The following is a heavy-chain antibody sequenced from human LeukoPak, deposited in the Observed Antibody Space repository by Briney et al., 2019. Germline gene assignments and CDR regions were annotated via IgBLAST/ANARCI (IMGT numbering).Heavy chain of an antibody. V-gene: IGHV3-21*01. CDR2: ISSSSSYI. CDR3: ARDTDCSSTSCFVNALDF. CDR1: GFTFSGDS. Sequence: GGSLRLSCAASGFTFSGDSMNWVRQAPGKGLEWVSSISSSSSYIYYADSVKGRFTISRDNAKNSLYLQMNSLRAEDTAVYYCARDTDCSSTSCFVNALDFWGQGTLVTVSS. D-gene: IGHD2-2*01. J-gene: IGHJ4*02.